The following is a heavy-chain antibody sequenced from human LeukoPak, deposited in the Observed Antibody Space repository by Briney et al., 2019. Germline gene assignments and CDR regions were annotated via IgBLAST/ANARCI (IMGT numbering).Heavy chain of an antibody. CDR3: ARGYRLTRQPNDAFDI. D-gene: IGHD5-18*01. CDR1: GYTFTSYG. V-gene: IGHV1-18*01. CDR2: ISAYNCNT. Sequence: ASVNVSFKASGYTFTSYGMSWVRQAPGQGLDWMGWISAYNCNTNYAQKLQGRVTMTTDTCTSTAYMELRSLRSDDTAVYYCARGYRLTRQPNDAFDIWGQGTMVTVSS. J-gene: IGHJ3*02.